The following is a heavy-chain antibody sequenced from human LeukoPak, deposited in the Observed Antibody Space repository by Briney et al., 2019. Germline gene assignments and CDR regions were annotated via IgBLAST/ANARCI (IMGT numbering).Heavy chain of an antibody. CDR3: AKDYSKTSYYGSGTYYRPNWFDP. D-gene: IGHD3-10*01. Sequence: GGSLRLSCAASGFTFSNYSMNWVRQAPGKGLEWVSYISSSSGTINYADSVKGRFTISRDNAKDSLYLQMNSLRAEDTAVYYCAKDYSKTSYYGSGTYYRPNWFDPWGQGTLVTVSS. J-gene: IGHJ5*02. CDR1: GFTFSNYS. CDR2: ISSSSGTI. V-gene: IGHV3-48*01.